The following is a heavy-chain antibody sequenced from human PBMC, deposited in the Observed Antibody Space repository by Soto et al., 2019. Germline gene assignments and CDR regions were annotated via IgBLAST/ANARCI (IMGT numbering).Heavy chain of an antibody. CDR3: ASAAREYYYYGMDV. CDR2: ISGSGGST. Sequence: GGSLRLSCAASGFTFSSFAMSWVRQAPGKGLEWVSAISGSGGSTYYADSVKGRFTISRDNSKNTLYLQMNSLRAEDTAVYYCASAAREYYYYGMDVWGQGTTVTVSS. V-gene: IGHV3-23*01. J-gene: IGHJ6*02. CDR1: GFTFSSFA.